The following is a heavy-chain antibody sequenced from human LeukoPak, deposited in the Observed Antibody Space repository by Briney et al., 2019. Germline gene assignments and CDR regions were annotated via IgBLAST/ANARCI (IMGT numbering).Heavy chain of an antibody. CDR1: GFTFSSYA. J-gene: IGHJ4*02. V-gene: IGHV3-30*04. Sequence: GGSLRLSCAASGFTFSSYAMHWVRQAPGKGLEWVAVISYDGSNKYYADSVKGRFTISRDNSKNTLYLQMNSLRAEDTAVYYCARDGSLVLRYFDWLPDPHYFDYWGQGTLVTVSS. CDR3: ARDGSLVLRYFDWLPDPHYFDY. D-gene: IGHD3-9*01. CDR2: ISYDGSNK.